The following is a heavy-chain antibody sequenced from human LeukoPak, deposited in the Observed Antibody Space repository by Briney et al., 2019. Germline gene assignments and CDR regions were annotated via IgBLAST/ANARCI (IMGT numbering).Heavy chain of an antibody. CDR1: GGSISSYY. V-gene: IGHV4-59*01. CDR3: ARATWGVGSGRYYYYYMNV. D-gene: IGHD3-10*01. J-gene: IGHJ6*03. Sequence: SETLSLTCTVSGGSISSYYWSWIRQPPGKGLEWIGYIYYSGSTNYNPSLKSRVTVSVDTSKSQFSLKLSSVTAADTAVYYCARATWGVGSGRYYYYYMNVWGKGTTVTVSS. CDR2: IYYSGST.